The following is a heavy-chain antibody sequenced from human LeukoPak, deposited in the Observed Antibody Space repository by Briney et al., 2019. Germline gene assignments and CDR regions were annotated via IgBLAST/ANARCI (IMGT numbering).Heavy chain of an antibody. Sequence: GSLRLSCAASGFTFSIYAMSWVRQAPGKGREWVSAISGSGGSTYYADSVKGRFTLSRDNSKNTLYLQMNSLRAEDTAVYYCEKEEYSGSLLTLDYWGQGTLVPVSS. D-gene: IGHD1-26*01. V-gene: IGHV3-23*01. J-gene: IGHJ4*02. CDR2: ISGSGGST. CDR3: EKEEYSGSLLTLDY. CDR1: GFTFSIYA.